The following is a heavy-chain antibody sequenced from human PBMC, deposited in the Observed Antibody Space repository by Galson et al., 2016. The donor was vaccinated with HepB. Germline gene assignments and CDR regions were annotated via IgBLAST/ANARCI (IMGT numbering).Heavy chain of an antibody. Sequence: SLRLSCAASGFTFSSYGMHWVRQAPGKGLEWVAVISYDGSNKYYADSVKGRFTISRDNSKNTLYLQMNSLRAEDTAVYYCAKDSWSGYNEGWYFDYWGQGTLVTVSS. CDR3: AKDSWSGYNEGWYFDY. CDR1: GFTFSSYG. V-gene: IGHV3-30*18. J-gene: IGHJ4*02. CDR2: ISYDGSNK. D-gene: IGHD5-24*01.